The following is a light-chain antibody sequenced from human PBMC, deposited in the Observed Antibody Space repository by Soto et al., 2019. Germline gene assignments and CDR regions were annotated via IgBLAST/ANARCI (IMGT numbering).Light chain of an antibody. CDR3: QQYKTYWT. V-gene: IGKV1-5*01. J-gene: IGKJ1*01. CDR1: QSMKTW. Sequence: DIQLTQSPSSLSASVGDRVTITCRASQSMKTWLAWFQQKPGKAPKLLIYDASTLENGVPSRFSGSGSGTEFTLTSSSLQSDDFATYYCQQYKTYWTFGQGTKVELQ. CDR2: DAS.